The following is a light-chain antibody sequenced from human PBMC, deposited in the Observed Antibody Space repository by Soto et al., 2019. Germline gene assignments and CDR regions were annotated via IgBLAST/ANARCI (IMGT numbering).Light chain of an antibody. CDR1: QSVSSY. CDR2: DAS. Sequence: EIVLTQSPATLSLSPGERATLSCRASQSVSSYLAWYQQKPGQAPRLLIYDASNRATDIPARFSGSGSGTDFTLTISSLEPEDFAVYYCQHRGTFGPGTKVDIK. J-gene: IGKJ3*01. V-gene: IGKV3-11*01. CDR3: QHRGT.